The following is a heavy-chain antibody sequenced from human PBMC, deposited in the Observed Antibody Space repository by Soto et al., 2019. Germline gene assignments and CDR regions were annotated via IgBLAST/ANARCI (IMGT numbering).Heavy chain of an antibody. CDR2: ISDSGDIT. V-gene: IGHV3-23*01. D-gene: IGHD3-10*01. Sequence: GGSLRLSCAASEFTFSTYAMTWVRQAPGRGLQWVATISDSGDITYYADSAKGRFTVSKEMSKNTAFLQMNALRHEDTAVYFCARDSGWPILNFDNWGQGTPVTVSS. CDR3: ARDSGWPILNFDN. J-gene: IGHJ4*02. CDR1: EFTFSTYA.